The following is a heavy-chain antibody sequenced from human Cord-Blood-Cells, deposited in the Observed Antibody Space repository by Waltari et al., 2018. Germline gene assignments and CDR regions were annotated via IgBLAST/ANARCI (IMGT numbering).Heavy chain of an antibody. J-gene: IGHJ3*02. D-gene: IGHD5-18*01. CDR3: AKDKFVGYSYGDAFDI. V-gene: IGHV3-43D*03. Sequence: EVQLVESGGVVVQPGGSLRLSCAASGFTFDDYAMHWVRQAPGKGLEWVSLISWDGCSTYYADSVKGRFTISRDNSKNSLYLQMNSLRAEDTALYYCAKDKFVGYSYGDAFDIWGQGTMVTVSS. CDR2: ISWDGCST. CDR1: GFTFDDYA.